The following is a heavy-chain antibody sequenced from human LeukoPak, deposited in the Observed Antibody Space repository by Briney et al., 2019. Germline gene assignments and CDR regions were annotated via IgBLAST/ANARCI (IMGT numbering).Heavy chain of an antibody. J-gene: IGHJ4*02. CDR1: GGSISSYY. V-gene: IGHV4-59*01. D-gene: IGHD3-22*01. Sequence: SETLSLTCTVSGGSISSYYWSWIRQPPGKGLEWIGYIYYSGSTNYNPSLKSRVTISVDTSKNQFSLKLSSVTAADTAVYYRAGAEVLPDFFDSSGGFDYWGQGTLVTVSS. CDR3: AGAEVLPDFFDSSGGFDY. CDR2: IYYSGST.